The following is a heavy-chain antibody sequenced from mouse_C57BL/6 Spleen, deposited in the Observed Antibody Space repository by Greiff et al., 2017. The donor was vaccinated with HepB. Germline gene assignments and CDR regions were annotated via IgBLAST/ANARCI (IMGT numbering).Heavy chain of an antibody. CDR1: GYTFTSYW. CDR2: IHPNSGST. J-gene: IGHJ1*03. D-gene: IGHD1-1*01. CDR3: ARYCGSRGDWYFDV. V-gene: IGHV1-64*01. Sequence: QVQLQQPGAELVKPGASVKLSCKASGYTFTSYWMHWVKQRPGQGLEWIGMIHPNSGSTNYNEKFKSKATLTVDKSSSTAYMQLSSLTSEDSAVYYCARYCGSRGDWYFDVWGTGTTVTVSS.